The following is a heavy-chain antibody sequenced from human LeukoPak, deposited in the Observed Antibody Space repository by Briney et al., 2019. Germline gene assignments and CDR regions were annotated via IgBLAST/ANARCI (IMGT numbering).Heavy chain of an antibody. CDR3: ASLSGPAVDNYWFDP. V-gene: IGHV4-59*02. Sequence: SETLSLTCAVSGASVSSHYWSWIRQSPGKGLEWIGHIYHSGTTKYNPSFESRVTISVDTPKSQFSLKLTSVTAADTAVYYCASLSGPAVDNYWFDPWGQGTLVTVSS. CDR1: GASVSSHY. J-gene: IGHJ5*02. CDR2: IYHSGTT. D-gene: IGHD3-10*01.